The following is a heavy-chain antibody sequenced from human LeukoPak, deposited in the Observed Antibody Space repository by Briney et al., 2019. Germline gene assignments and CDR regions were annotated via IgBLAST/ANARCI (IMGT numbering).Heavy chain of an antibody. CDR3: ARAGVAAMVTYYCYGMDV. J-gene: IGHJ6*02. Sequence: ASVKVSCKASGYTFTSYGISWVRQAPGQGLEWMGWISAYNGNTNYAQKLQGRVTMTTDTSTSTAYMELRSLRSDDTAVYYCARAGVAAMVTYYCYGMDVWGQGTTVTVSS. V-gene: IGHV1-18*01. CDR2: ISAYNGNT. CDR1: GYTFTSYG. D-gene: IGHD5-18*01.